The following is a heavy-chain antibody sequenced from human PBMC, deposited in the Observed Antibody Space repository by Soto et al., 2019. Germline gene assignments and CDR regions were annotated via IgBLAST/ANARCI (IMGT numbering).Heavy chain of an antibody. CDR3: AKGLIVLVPAAMTAPDY. CDR1: GFTFSSYG. CDR2: IWYDGSNK. D-gene: IGHD2-2*01. Sequence: GGSLRLSCAASGFTFSSYGMHWVRQAPGKGLEWVAVIWYDGSNKYYADSVKGRFTISRDNSKNTLYLQMNSLRAEDTAVYYCAKGLIVLVPAAMTAPDYWGQGTLVTVS. V-gene: IGHV3-30*02. J-gene: IGHJ4*02.